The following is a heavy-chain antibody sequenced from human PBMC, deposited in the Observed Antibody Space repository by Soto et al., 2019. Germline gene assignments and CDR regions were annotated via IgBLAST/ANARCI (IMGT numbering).Heavy chain of an antibody. V-gene: IGHV1-24*01. CDR2: FDPEDGET. Sequence: ASVKVSCKVSGYTLTELSMHWARQAPGKGLEWMGGFDPEDGETIYAQKFQGRVTMTEDTSTDTAYMELSSLRSEDTAVYYCATAELELLNYYFDYWGQGTLVTVPQ. CDR1: GYTLTELS. CDR3: ATAELELLNYYFDY. J-gene: IGHJ4*02. D-gene: IGHD1-7*01.